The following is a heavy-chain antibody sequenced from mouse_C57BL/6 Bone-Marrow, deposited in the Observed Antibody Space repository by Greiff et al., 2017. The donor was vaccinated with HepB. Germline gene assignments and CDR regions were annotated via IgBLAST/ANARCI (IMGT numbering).Heavy chain of an antibody. Sequence: EVMLVESRGGLVKPGGSLKLSCAASGFTFSSYAMSWVRQTPEKRLEWVATISDGGSYTYYPDNVKGRFTISRDNAKNNLYLQMSHLKSEDTAMYYCARDCYYGSSWFAYWGQGTLVTVSA. CDR2: ISDGGSYT. CDR1: GFTFSSYA. D-gene: IGHD1-1*01. J-gene: IGHJ3*01. V-gene: IGHV5-4*01. CDR3: ARDCYYGSSWFAY.